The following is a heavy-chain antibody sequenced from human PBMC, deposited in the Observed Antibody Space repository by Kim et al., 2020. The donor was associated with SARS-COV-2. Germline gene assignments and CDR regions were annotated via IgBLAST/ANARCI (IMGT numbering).Heavy chain of an antibody. CDR1: GYTFTSYA. D-gene: IGHD6-13*01. CDR2: INAGNGDT. V-gene: IGHV1-3*01. CDR3: ARDRGIAAAGTKY. J-gene: IGHJ4*02. Sequence: ASVKVSCKASGYTFTSYAMHWVRQAPGQRLEWMGWINAGNGDTKYSQKFQGRVTITRDTSASTAYMELSSLRSEDTAVYYCARDRGIAAAGTKYWGQGTLVTVSS.